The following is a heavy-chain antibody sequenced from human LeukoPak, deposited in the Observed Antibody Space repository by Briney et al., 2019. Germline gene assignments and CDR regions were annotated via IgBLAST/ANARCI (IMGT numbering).Heavy chain of an antibody. J-gene: IGHJ4*02. CDR1: GFTFSSYA. CDR2: ISYDGSNK. Sequence: GGSLRLSCAASGFTFSSYAMHWVRQAPGKGLEWAAVISYDGSNKYYADSVKGRFTISRDNSKNTLYLQMNSLRAEDTAVYYCARGVYYYDSSGTPEDFDYWGQGTLVTVSS. V-gene: IGHV3-30-3*01. CDR3: ARGVYYYDSSGTPEDFDY. D-gene: IGHD3-22*01.